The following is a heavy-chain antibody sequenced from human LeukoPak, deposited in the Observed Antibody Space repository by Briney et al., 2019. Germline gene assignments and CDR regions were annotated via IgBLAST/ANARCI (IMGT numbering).Heavy chain of an antibody. CDR3: ATDDKYAPSS. CDR1: GFTFSPVW. CDR2: IINDGSYT. J-gene: IGHJ5*02. Sequence: GGSLRLSCAASGFTFSPVWMHWVRQAPGKGLMWVSHIINDGSYTTYADSAKGRFTISRDNAKNTVYLQMNSLRAEDTAVYYCATDDKYAPSSWGQGTLVTVSS. D-gene: IGHD2-2*01. V-gene: IGHV3-74*01.